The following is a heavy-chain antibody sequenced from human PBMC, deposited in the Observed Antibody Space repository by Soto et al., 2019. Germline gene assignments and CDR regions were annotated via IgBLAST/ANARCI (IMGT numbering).Heavy chain of an antibody. D-gene: IGHD2-2*01. J-gene: IGHJ4*02. CDR2: INHSGST. CDR1: GGSFSGYY. V-gene: IGHV4-34*01. Sequence: SETLSLTCAVYGGSFSGYYWSWIRQPPGKGLEWIGEINHSGSTNYNPSLKSRVTISVDTSKNQFSLKLSSVTAADTAVYYCARGEVGVVPAAMPGALDFDYWGQGTLVTVSS. CDR3: ARGEVGVVPAAMPGALDFDY.